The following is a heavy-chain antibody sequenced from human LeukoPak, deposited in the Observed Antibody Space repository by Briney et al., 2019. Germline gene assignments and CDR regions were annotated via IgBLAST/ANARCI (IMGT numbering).Heavy chain of an antibody. V-gene: IGHV4-39*01. CDR3: ARSYSGLGGYYYYMDV. D-gene: IGHD1-26*01. Sequence: PSETLSLTCTVSGGFLSSSSDYWGWIRQPPGKGLEWIGSMYYTGSTYNNPSLKSRVTISVDTSKNQFSLKLSSVSAADTAVYYRARSYSGLGGYYYYMDVWGKGTTVTISS. CDR1: GGFLSSSSDY. CDR2: MYYTGST. J-gene: IGHJ6*03.